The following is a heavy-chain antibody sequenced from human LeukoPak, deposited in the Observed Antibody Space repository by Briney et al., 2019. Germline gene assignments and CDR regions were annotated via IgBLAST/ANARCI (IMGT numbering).Heavy chain of an antibody. J-gene: IGHJ4*02. CDR2: INHSGST. CDR3: ARRSTYYYDSSGYY. V-gene: IGHV4-34*01. D-gene: IGHD3-22*01. Sequence: SETLSLTCAVYGGSFSGYYWSWIRQPPGKGLGWIGEINHSGSTNYNPSLKSRVTISVDTSKNQFSLKLSSVTAADTAVYYCARRSTYYYDSSGYYWGQGTLVTVSS. CDR1: GGSFSGYY.